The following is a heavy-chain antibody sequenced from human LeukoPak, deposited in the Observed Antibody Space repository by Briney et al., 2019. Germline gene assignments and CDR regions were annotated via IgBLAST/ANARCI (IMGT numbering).Heavy chain of an antibody. CDR2: IYPGDSDT. Sequence: GESLKISCKGSGYSFTSYWIGWVRQMPGKGLEWMGIIYPGDSDTRYGPSFQGQVTISADKSISTAHLQWSSLKASDTAMYYCARRGYCSSTSCFGYYYYGMDVWGQGTTVTVSS. V-gene: IGHV5-51*01. CDR3: ARRGYCSSTSCFGYYYYGMDV. J-gene: IGHJ6*02. D-gene: IGHD2-2*01. CDR1: GYSFTSYW.